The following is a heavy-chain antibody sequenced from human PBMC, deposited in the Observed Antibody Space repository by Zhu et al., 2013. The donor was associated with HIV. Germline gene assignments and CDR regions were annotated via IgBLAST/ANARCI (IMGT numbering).Heavy chain of an antibody. CDR2: IFYIGDS. Sequence: QVQLRESGPGLVKSSETPSLTCSISGGSVNRLTYYWRWVRQSPGKGLQWIGYIFYIGDSTYNPSLKSRSTLSVDSSKNQFSLKLGSVTTADTAMYYCARGRWGPMARGAIRPHFFDSWGQGTLVTVSS. D-gene: IGHD3-10*01. CDR3: ARGRWGPMARGAIRPHFFDS. J-gene: IGHJ4*02. V-gene: IGHV4-61*01. CDR1: GGSVNRLTYY.